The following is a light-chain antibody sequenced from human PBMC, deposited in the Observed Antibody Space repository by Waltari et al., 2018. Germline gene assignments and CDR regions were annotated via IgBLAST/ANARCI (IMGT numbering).Light chain of an antibody. CDR3: QQYDNWLGT. J-gene: IGKJ1*01. Sequence: EIVMTQSPATLSVFPGERATLSCRASQSIRSNLAWYQHKPGQAPRLLIYGASTRATGIPARFGGSGSGTEFTLTISSLQSEDFAVYCCQQYDNWLGTFGQGTKVEIK. CDR2: GAS. V-gene: IGKV3-15*01. CDR1: QSIRSN.